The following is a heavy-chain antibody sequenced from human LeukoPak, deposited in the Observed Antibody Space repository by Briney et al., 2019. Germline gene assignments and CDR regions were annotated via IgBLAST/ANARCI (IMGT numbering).Heavy chain of an antibody. Sequence: GASVKVSCKASGYTFTSYGISWVRQAPGQGLEWMGWISAYNGNTNYAQKLQGRVTMTTDTSTSTAYMELRSLRSDDTAVYYCARDGPWDDFWSGLEGDAFDIWGQGTMVTVSS. D-gene: IGHD3-3*01. CDR3: ARDGPWDDFWSGLEGDAFDI. CDR1: GYTFTSYG. J-gene: IGHJ3*02. V-gene: IGHV1-18*01. CDR2: ISAYNGNT.